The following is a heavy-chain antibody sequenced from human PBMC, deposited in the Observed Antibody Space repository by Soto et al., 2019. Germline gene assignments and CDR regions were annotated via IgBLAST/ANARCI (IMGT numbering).Heavy chain of an antibody. J-gene: IGHJ4*02. CDR2: IYWDGER. Sequence: SGPTLVNPIETLTLTCTFSGFSFNTTRMGVGWTRQPPGKALEWLAIIYWDGERRYNPLLRRRLTLTEDTSKNQVVLTMTNMDPKDTATYYCAHRDSSGTTTYFDSWGQGIPVTVS. CDR1: GFSFNTTRMG. D-gene: IGHD1-1*01. CDR3: AHRDSSGTTTYFDS. V-gene: IGHV2-5*02.